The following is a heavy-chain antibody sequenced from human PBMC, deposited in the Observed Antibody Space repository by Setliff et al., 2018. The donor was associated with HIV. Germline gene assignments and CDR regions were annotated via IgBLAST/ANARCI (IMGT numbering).Heavy chain of an antibody. CDR1: GGSFSGYY. CDR3: ARGGLQVVQPHLWFFDL. V-gene: IGHV4-34*01. J-gene: IGHJ2*01. Sequence: SETLSLTCAVYGGSFSGYYWSWIRQPPGKGLEWIGEINHSGSTNYNPSLKSRVTISLDTSKNQFSLRLISVAAADTAVYYCARGGLQVVQPHLWFFDLWGRGTLVTVSS. D-gene: IGHD2-2*01. CDR2: INHSGST.